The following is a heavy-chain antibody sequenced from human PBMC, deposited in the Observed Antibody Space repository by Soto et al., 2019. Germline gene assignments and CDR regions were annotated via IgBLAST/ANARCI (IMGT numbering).Heavy chain of an antibody. J-gene: IGHJ6*02. D-gene: IGHD6-13*01. CDR2: IGTAGDT. Sequence: EVQLVESGGGLVQPGGSLRLSCAASGFTFSSYDMHWVRQATGKGLEWVSAIGTAGDTYYPGSVKGRFTISRENAKNSLYLQMNSLRAEDTAVYYCARVLSSWYFEGSAVKYGMDVWGQGTTVTVSS. CDR1: GFTFSSYD. CDR3: ARVLSSWYFEGSAVKYGMDV. V-gene: IGHV3-13*01.